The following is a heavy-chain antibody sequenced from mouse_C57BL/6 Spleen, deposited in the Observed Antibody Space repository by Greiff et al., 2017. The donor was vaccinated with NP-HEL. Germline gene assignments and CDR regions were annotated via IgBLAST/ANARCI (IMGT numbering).Heavy chain of an antibody. V-gene: IGHV1-53*01. J-gene: IGHJ2*01. CDR1: GYTFTSYW. CDR2: INPSNGGT. Sequence: QVQLQQPGTELVKPGASVKLSCKASGYTFTSYWMHWVKQRPGQGLAWIGNINPSNGGTYYNEKFKSKVTLTVDKSSSTPYMQLSSLTSEYSAVYYCARSGYDCFDYWGQGTTLTVSS. CDR3: ARSGYDCFDY. D-gene: IGHD2-2*01.